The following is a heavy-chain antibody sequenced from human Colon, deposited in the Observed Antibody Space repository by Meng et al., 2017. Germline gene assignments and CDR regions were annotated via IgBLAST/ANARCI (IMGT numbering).Heavy chain of an antibody. CDR1: GGTFNNYA. D-gene: IGHD3-16*01. Sequence: QFHLVQSGAEVKKSGSSVMVSCNTSGGTFNNYAISWVRQAPGQGLERMGGIIPVVGTTNYARKFQGRVTFTADESSGTASMELHSLSFEDTAIYYCARDRRGYYLDSWGQGTLVTVSS. V-gene: IGHV1-69*13. CDR2: IIPVVGTT. J-gene: IGHJ4*02. CDR3: ARDRRGYYLDS.